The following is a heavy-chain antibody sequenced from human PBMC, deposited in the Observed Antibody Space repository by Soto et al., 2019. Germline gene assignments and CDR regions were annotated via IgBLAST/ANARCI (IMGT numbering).Heavy chain of an antibody. D-gene: IGHD3-10*01. CDR1: GFTFSSYG. CDR3: ARADHGSGSWGYYYYGMDV. V-gene: IGHV3-33*01. J-gene: IGHJ6*02. Sequence: GGSLRLSCAASGFTFSSYGMHWVRQAPGKGLEWVAVIWYDGSNKYYADSVKGRFTISRDNSKNTLYLQMNSLRAEDTAVYYCARADHGSGSWGYYYYGMDVWGQGTTVTVSS. CDR2: IWYDGSNK.